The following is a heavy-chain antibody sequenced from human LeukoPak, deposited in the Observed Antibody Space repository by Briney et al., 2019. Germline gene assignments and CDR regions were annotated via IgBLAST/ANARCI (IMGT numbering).Heavy chain of an antibody. CDR2: ISGSGGST. D-gene: IGHD3-22*01. V-gene: IGHV3-23*01. Sequence: GGTLRLSCAASGFTFSSYGMSWVRQAPGKGLKWVSAISGSGGSTYYADSVKGRFTISRDNSKNALYLQMNSLRAEDTAVYYCAKDFPQVPQDYYDSICYFDYWGQGTLVTVSS. CDR1: GFTFSSYG. J-gene: IGHJ4*02. CDR3: AKDFPQVPQDYYDSICYFDY.